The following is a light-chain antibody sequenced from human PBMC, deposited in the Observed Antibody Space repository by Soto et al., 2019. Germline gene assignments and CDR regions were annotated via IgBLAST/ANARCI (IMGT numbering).Light chain of an antibody. CDR2: DVS. Sequence: QSVLTQPASVSGSPGQSITISCTGTSGDVGGYNYVSWYQQHPGKAPKVMIYDVSNRPSGVSTRFSGSKSGNTASLTISGLQAEDEADYYCSSYTGSGTVIFGGGTKVTVL. CDR1: SGDVGGYNY. J-gene: IGLJ2*01. CDR3: SSYTGSGTVI. V-gene: IGLV2-14*01.